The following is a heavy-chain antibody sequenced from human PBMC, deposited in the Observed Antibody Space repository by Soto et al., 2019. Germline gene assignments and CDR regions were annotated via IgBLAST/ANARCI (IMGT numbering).Heavy chain of an antibody. CDR3: ARVRGYYDSSGYSTYPDY. Sequence: SETLSLTCSGSGGSVSSGSYYWSWIRQPPGKGLEWIGYIYYSGSTNYNPSLKSRVTISVDTSKNQFSLKLSSVTAADTAVYYCARVRGYYDSSGYSTYPDYWGQGTLVTVSS. CDR1: GGSVSSGSYY. V-gene: IGHV4-61*01. J-gene: IGHJ4*02. CDR2: IYYSGST. D-gene: IGHD3-22*01.